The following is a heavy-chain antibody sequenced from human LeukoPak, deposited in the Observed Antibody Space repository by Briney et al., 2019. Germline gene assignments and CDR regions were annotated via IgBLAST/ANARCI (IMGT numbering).Heavy chain of an antibody. J-gene: IGHJ2*01. D-gene: IGHD2-8*01. Sequence: GGSLRLSCAASGFTFSSYSMTWVRQAPGKGLEWVSYISSSSSTIYYADSVKGRFTISRDNAKNSLYLQMNSLRAEDTAVYYCARVMGQWNWYFDLWGRGTLVTVSS. CDR2: ISSSSSTI. CDR1: GFTFSSYS. CDR3: ARVMGQWNWYFDL. V-gene: IGHV3-48*01.